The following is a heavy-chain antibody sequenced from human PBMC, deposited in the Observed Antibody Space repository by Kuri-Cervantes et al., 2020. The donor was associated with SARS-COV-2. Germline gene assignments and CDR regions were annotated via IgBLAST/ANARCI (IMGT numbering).Heavy chain of an antibody. Sequence: SETLSLTCTVSGGSISSYFWSWIRQPPGKGLEWIGYIHYRGSSKYNPSLTTRVTISMDTSENQFSLKLDSVTAADTAVYYCARGMEVVVGAINFDSWGQGTLVTVSS. D-gene: IGHD2-15*01. CDR1: GGSISSYF. CDR2: IHYRGSS. J-gene: IGHJ4*02. CDR3: ARGMEVVVGAINFDS. V-gene: IGHV4-59*01.